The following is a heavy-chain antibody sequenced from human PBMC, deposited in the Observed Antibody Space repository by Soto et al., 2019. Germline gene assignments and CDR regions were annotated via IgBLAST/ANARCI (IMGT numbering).Heavy chain of an antibody. CDR2: INHSGSI. CDR3: ATGYCTNGVCYTRTLSGMDV. J-gene: IGHJ6*02. CDR1: GGSFSGSY. Sequence: SETLSLTCAVYGGSFSGSYWSWIRQPPGKGLEWIGEINHSGSINYNPSLKSRVTISVDTSKNQFSLKLSSVTAADTAVYYCATGYCTNGVCYTRTLSGMDVWGQGTTVTVSS. D-gene: IGHD2-8*01. V-gene: IGHV4-34*01.